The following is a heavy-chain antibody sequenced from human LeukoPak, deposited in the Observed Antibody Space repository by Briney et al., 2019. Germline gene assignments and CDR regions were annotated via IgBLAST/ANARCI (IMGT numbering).Heavy chain of an antibody. CDR1: GFTFSSYA. V-gene: IGHV3-23*01. D-gene: IGHD3-16*01. Sequence: GGSLRLSCAASGFTFSSYAMSWVRQAPGQGLEWVSGISASGGFTCYADSVKGRITISRDNSKNTLYLQMNSLRAEDTAVYYCAKDYMGSSWITSFDYWGQGTLVTVSS. J-gene: IGHJ4*02. CDR3: AKDYMGSSWITSFDY. CDR2: ISASGGFT.